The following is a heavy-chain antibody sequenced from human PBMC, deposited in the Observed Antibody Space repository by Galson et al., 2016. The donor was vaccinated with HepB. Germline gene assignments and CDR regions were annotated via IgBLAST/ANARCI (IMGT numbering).Heavy chain of an antibody. D-gene: IGHD3-16*01. V-gene: IGHV4-61*08. CDR2: IYYTGDT. Sequence: SETLSLTCSVSGASVSSGGDYWSWIRRPPGKGLEWLGYIYYTGDTNYRPSLQSRVTITVDTSKNQFSLKVTSVTAADTALYYCARERGGIMDHFYYGLDVWGQGTTVTVSS. CDR1: GASVSSGGDY. CDR3: ARERGGIMDHFYYGLDV. J-gene: IGHJ6*02.